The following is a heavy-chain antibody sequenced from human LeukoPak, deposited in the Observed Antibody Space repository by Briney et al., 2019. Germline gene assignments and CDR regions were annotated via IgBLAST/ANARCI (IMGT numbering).Heavy chain of an antibody. J-gene: IGHJ6*03. CDR1: GYTFTSYG. CDR3: ATGGTYSSPLGGNYYYYYMDV. V-gene: IGHV1-18*01. D-gene: IGHD6-13*01. CDR2: ISAYNGNT. Sequence: GASVKVSCKASGYTFTSYGISWVRQAPGQGLEWMGWISAYNGNTNFAQKLQGRVTMTTDTSTSTAYMELRSLRSDDTAVYYCATGGTYSSPLGGNYYYYYMDVWGKGTTVTVSS.